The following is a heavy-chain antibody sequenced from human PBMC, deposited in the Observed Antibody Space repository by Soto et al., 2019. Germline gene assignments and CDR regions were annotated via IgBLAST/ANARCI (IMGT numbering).Heavy chain of an antibody. J-gene: IGHJ5*02. V-gene: IGHV5-10-1*01. CDR2: IDPSDSYT. Sequence: GESLKISCKGSGYSFNSYCISCVRQMPGKALEWMGRIDPSDSYTNYSPSFQGHVTISADKSISTAYLQWSSLKASDTAMYYCARTAAADPTRGFDPWGQGTLVTVSS. D-gene: IGHD6-13*01. CDR3: ARTAAADPTRGFDP. CDR1: GYSFNSYC.